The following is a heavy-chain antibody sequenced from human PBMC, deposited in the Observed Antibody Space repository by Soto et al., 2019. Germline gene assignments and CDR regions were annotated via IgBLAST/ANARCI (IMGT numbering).Heavy chain of an antibody. CDR2: ILYSGST. D-gene: IGHD2-2*01. J-gene: IGHJ4*02. CDR3: ARVYRSSISCFDFFDY. CDR1: GGSISSYY. V-gene: IGHV4-59*01. Sequence: QVQLQESGPGLVKPSETLSLTCTVSGGSISSYYWGWIRQPLGKGLAWIGYILYSGSTNYNPSLRSRVTISVGTSNSEFSLKLRSVTTADTAVYYCARVYRSSISCFDFFDYWGQGTLGTVSS.